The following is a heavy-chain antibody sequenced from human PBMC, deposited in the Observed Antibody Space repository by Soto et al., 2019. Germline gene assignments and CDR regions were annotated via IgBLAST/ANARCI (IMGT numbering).Heavy chain of an antibody. CDR2: INPNSGGT. Sequence: ASVKVSCKASGYTFTGYYMHWVRQAPGQGLEWMGWINPNSGGTNYAQKFQGRVTMTRDTSISTAYMELSRLRSDDTAVYYCASKEGNYYGSGSPPFSGAFGIWGQGTMVTVSS. CDR3: ASKEGNYYGSGSPPFSGAFGI. D-gene: IGHD3-10*01. V-gene: IGHV1-2*02. CDR1: GYTFTGYY. J-gene: IGHJ3*02.